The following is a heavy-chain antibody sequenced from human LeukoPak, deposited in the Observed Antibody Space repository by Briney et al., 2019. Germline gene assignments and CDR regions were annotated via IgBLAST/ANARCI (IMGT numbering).Heavy chain of an antibody. J-gene: IGHJ3*02. CDR1: GGSFSGYY. CDR2: INHSGST. D-gene: IGHD6-19*01. CDR3: ARAAGWADDAFDI. Sequence: SETLSLTCAVYGGSFSGYYWSWIRQPPGKGLEWIGEINHSGSTNYNPSLKSRVTISVDTSKNQFSLKLSSVTAADTAVYYCARAAGWADDAFDIWGQGTMVTVSS. V-gene: IGHV4-34*01.